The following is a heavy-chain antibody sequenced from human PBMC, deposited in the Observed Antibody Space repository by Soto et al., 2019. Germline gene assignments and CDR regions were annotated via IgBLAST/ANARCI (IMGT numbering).Heavy chain of an antibody. J-gene: IGHJ4*02. CDR3: AREHSVGVVFPYYFDY. Sequence: GGSLRLSCAASGFTFSSYAMHWVRQAPGKGLEWVAVISYDGSNKYYADSVKGRFTISRDNSKNTLYLQMNSLRAEDTAVYYCAREHSVGVVFPYYFDYWGQGTLVTVSS. CDR1: GFTFSSYA. CDR2: ISYDGSNK. D-gene: IGHD3-3*01. V-gene: IGHV3-30-3*01.